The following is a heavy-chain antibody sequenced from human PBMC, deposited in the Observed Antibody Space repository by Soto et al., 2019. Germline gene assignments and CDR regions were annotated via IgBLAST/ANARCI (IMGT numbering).Heavy chain of an antibody. V-gene: IGHV4-31*03. J-gene: IGHJ4*02. CDR3: ARTMVRGVSFDY. CDR2: IYYSGST. D-gene: IGHD3-10*01. CDR1: GFSISSGCYY. Sequence: PSETLSLTCTFSGFSISSGCYYWRWIRQHPGKGLEWIGYIYYSGSTYYNPSLKSRVTISVDTSKNQFSLKLSSVTAADTAVYYCARTMVRGVSFDYWGQGTLVTVSS.